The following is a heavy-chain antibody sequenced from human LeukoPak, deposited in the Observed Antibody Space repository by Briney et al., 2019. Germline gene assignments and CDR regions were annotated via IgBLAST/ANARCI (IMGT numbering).Heavy chain of an antibody. V-gene: IGHV4-59*08. Sequence: PSETLSLTCTVSGGSISSYYWSWIRQPPGKGLEWIGYIYYSGSTNYNPSLKSRVTISVDTSKNQFSLRLSSVTAADTAVYYCARHRITPGTEFAFDIWGQGKMVAVSS. D-gene: IGHD6-13*01. J-gene: IGHJ3*02. CDR2: IYYSGST. CDR1: GGSISSYY. CDR3: ARHRITPGTEFAFDI.